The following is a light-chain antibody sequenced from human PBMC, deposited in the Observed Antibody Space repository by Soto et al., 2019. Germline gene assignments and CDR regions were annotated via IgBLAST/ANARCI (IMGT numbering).Light chain of an antibody. V-gene: IGLV1-47*01. J-gene: IGLJ3*02. CDR3: AAWDDSLSGGV. Sequence: QPVLTQPPSASGTPGQRVTISCSGSSSNIGSNFVYWYQQFPGTAPKLLIYRNNQRPSGVPDRFSGSKSGTSASLAISGLPSEDEAEYYCAAWDDSLSGGVFGGGTKLTVL. CDR2: RNN. CDR1: SSNIGSNF.